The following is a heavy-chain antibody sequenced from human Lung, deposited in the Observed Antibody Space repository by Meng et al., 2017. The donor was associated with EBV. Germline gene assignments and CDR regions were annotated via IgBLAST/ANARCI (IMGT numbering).Heavy chain of an antibody. D-gene: IGHD6-19*01. V-gene: IGHV4-30-4*01. CDR3: ARDIAEADYFDF. CDR2: IDYSGST. J-gene: IGHJ4*02. CDR1: GGSISSGHYY. Sequence: VPLQESGPGLVKPSQTLSLTCAVSGGSISSGHYYWSWIRQPPGKGLEWIAYIDYSGSTYYNPSLKSRVTISVDTSKNQFSLKLYSVTAADTAVYYCARDIAEADYFDFWGQGTLVTVSS.